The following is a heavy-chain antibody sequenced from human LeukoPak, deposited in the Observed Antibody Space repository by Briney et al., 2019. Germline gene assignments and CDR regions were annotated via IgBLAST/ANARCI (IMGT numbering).Heavy chain of an antibody. J-gene: IGHJ4*02. V-gene: IGHV4-34*01. CDR3: ARSATVHEVGAGYYFDY. D-gene: IGHD4-17*01. CDR2: INHRGST. CDR1: GGSFSGYY. Sequence: PSETLSLTCAVYGGSFSGYYWSWIRQPPGKGLEWIGEINHRGSTNYNPPLKSRVTISVDTSKNQFSLKLSSVTAADTAVYYCARSATVHEVGAGYYFDYWGQGTLVTVSS.